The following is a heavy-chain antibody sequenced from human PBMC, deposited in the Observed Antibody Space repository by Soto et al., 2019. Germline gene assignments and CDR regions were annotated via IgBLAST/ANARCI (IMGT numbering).Heavy chain of an antibody. J-gene: IGHJ6*02. CDR3: ASHKRTDSYYYYGMDV. V-gene: IGHV3-23*01. CDR2: ISGSGGST. CDR1: GFTFSSYA. Sequence: PGGSLRLSCAASGFTFSSYAMSWVRQAPGKGLEWVSAISGSGGSTYYADSVKGRFTISRDNSKNTLYLQMNSLRAEDTAVYYCASHKRTDSYYYYGMDVWGQGPTVTVS.